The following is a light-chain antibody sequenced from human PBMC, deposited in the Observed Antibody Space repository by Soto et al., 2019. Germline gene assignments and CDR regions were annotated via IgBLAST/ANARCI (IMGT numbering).Light chain of an antibody. CDR1: QSISSY. Sequence: DIQVTQTPNSLSASVGDRVTITCRASQSISSYLNWYHQKPGKAPKLLIYKASTLKSGVPSRFSGSGSGTEFTLTISSLQPDNFATYYCQHYNIYLEAFGQGAEV. J-gene: IGKJ1*01. V-gene: IGKV1-5*03. CDR3: QHYNIYLEA. CDR2: KAS.